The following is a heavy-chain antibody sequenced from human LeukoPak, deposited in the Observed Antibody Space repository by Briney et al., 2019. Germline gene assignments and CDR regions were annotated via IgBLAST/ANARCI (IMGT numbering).Heavy chain of an antibody. J-gene: IGHJ4*02. CDR3: AHGQLNRPSSSWDIDY. V-gene: IGHV2-5*01. D-gene: IGHD6-13*01. CDR1: GFSLSTSGVG. Sequence: SGPTLVKPTQTLTLTCTFSGFSLSTSGVGVGWIRQPPGKALEWLALIYWNDDKRYSPSLKSRLTITKDTSKNQVVLTMTNMDPVDTATYYCAHGQLNRPSSSWDIDYWGQGTLVTVSS. CDR2: IYWNDDK.